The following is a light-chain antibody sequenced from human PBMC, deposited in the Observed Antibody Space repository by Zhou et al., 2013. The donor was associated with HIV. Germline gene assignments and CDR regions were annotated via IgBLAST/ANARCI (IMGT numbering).Light chain of an antibody. J-gene: IGKJ1*01. V-gene: IGKV3-15*01. CDR2: GAS. Sequence: EIVMTQSPATLSVSPGERATLSCRARQSVSENLAWYQQKPGQAPRLLVYGASIRATGVPARFSGSESGTEFILTITSLQSEDFAIYYCQQYYRWPETFGQGTKVEVK. CDR1: QSVSEN. CDR3: QQYYRWPET.